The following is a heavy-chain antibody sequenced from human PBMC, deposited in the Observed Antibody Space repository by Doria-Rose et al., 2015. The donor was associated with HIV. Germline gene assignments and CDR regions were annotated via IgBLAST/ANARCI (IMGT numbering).Heavy chain of an antibody. CDR2: ISYDGSNK. CDR3: ARANPLGYCSSTSCLNFDY. Sequence: VQLVESGGGVVQPGRSLRLSCAASGFTFTSYAMHWVRQAPGKGLEWVAVISYDGSNKYYADSVKGRFTISRDNSKNTLYLQMNSLRAEDTAVYYCARANPLGYCSSTSCLNFDYWGQGTLVTVSS. D-gene: IGHD2-2*01. V-gene: IGHV3-30-3*01. J-gene: IGHJ4*02. CDR1: GFTFTSYA.